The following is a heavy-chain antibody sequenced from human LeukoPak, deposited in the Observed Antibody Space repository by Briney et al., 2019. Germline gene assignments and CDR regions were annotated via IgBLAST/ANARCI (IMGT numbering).Heavy chain of an antibody. V-gene: IGHV3-9*01. CDR2: ISWNGGSI. CDR1: GFTLDDFA. CDR3: AKDGTSVSRGREHYFDY. D-gene: IGHD1/OR15-1a*01. Sequence: GGSLRLSCAASGFTLDDFAMHWVRQVSGKGLEWVSGISWNGGSIGYADSVEGRFTISRDNAKNSVYLQMDSLRPEDTAFYFCAKDGTSVSRGREHYFDYWGQGTQVTVSS. J-gene: IGHJ4*02.